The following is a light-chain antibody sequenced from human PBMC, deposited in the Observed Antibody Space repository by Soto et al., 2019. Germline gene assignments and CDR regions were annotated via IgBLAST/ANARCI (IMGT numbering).Light chain of an antibody. Sequence: QSVLTQPASVSGSPGQSITISCTGTSSDVGSYNLVSWYQQHPGKAPKLMIYEGSKRPSGVSNRFSGSKSGNTASLTISGLQAEDEDDYYCCSYAGSSTGVVFGGGTKVTVL. CDR1: SSDVGSYNL. V-gene: IGLV2-23*01. CDR2: EGS. J-gene: IGLJ2*01. CDR3: CSYAGSSTGVV.